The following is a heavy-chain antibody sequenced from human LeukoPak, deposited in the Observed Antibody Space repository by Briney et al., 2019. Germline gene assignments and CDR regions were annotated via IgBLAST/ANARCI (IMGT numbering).Heavy chain of an antibody. V-gene: IGHV1-69*02. Sequence: GASVKVSCKASGGTFSSYTISWVRQAPGQGLEWMGRIIPILGIANYAQKFPGRVTITSDKSTSTAYMELSSLRSEDTAVYYCARAEGVSWFDPWGQGTLVTVSS. CDR3: ARAEGVSWFDP. CDR2: IIPILGIA. J-gene: IGHJ5*02. CDR1: GGTFSSYT. D-gene: IGHD3-16*01.